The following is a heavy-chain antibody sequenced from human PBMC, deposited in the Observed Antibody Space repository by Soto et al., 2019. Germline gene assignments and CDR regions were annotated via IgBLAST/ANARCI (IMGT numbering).Heavy chain of an antibody. V-gene: IGHV3-33*01. D-gene: IGHD3-3*01. CDR1: GFTFSSYG. CDR3: ARDLDYDFWSGYYTIARTYGMDV. Sequence: GGSLRLSCAASGFTFSSYGMHWVRQAPGKGLEWVAVIWYDGSNKYYADSVKGRFTISRDNSKNTLYLQMNSLRAEDTAVYYCARDLDYDFWSGYYTIARTYGMDVWGQGTTVTVSS. J-gene: IGHJ6*02. CDR2: IWYDGSNK.